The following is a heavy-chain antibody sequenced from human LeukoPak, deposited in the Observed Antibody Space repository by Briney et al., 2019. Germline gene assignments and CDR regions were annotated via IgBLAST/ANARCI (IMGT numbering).Heavy chain of an antibody. D-gene: IGHD2-15*01. Sequence: SETLSLTCTVSGGSISSYYWSWIRQPAGKGLECIGRIYTSGSTNYNPSLKSRVTMSVDTSKNQFSLKLSSVTAADTAVYYCARDIVVVVAQRDDAFDIWGQGTMVTVSS. CDR1: GGSISSYY. CDR3: ARDIVVVVAQRDDAFDI. J-gene: IGHJ3*02. CDR2: IYTSGST. V-gene: IGHV4-4*07.